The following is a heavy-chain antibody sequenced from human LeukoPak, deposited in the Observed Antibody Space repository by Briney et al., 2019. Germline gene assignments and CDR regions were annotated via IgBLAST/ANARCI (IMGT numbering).Heavy chain of an antibody. V-gene: IGHV3-48*01. D-gene: IGHD6-13*01. J-gene: IGHJ4*02. CDR2: ISASSSTM. CDR3: ARDYYSSSWDNGY. Sequence: PGGSLRLSCAASGLTFSTYSMNWVRQAPGKGLEWVSYISASSSTMYYADSVKGRFTISRDNDKNSLYLQMNSLRAEDTAVYYCARDYYSSSWDNGYWGQGTLVTVSS. CDR1: GLTFSTYS.